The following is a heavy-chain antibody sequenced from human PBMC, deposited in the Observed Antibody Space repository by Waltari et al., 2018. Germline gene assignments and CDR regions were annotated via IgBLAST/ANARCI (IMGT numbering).Heavy chain of an antibody. CDR1: GFTFSSYS. D-gene: IGHD1-1*01. CDR3: ARGGATGDYYYYGMDV. J-gene: IGHJ6*02. Sequence: EVQLVESGGGLVKPGGSLRLSCAASGFTFSSYSMNWVRQAPGKGLEWVSSISSSSSYIYYADSVKGRLTISRDNAKNSLYLQMNSLRAEDTAVYYCARGGATGDYYYYGMDVWGQGTTVTVSS. V-gene: IGHV3-21*01. CDR2: ISSSSSYI.